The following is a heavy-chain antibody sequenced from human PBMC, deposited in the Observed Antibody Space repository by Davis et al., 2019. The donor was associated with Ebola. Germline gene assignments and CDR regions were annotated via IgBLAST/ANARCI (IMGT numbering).Heavy chain of an antibody. V-gene: IGHV3-48*03. Sequence: GESLKISCAASGFTFSSYEMNWVRQAPGKGLEWVSYISSSSSTIYYADSVKGRFTISRDNAKNSLYLQMNSLRAEDTAVYYCARDVRIKGGIFGVVEDYGMDVWGQGTTVTVSS. CDR2: ISSSSSTI. J-gene: IGHJ6*02. CDR1: GFTFSSYE. CDR3: ARDVRIKGGIFGVVEDYGMDV. D-gene: IGHD3-3*01.